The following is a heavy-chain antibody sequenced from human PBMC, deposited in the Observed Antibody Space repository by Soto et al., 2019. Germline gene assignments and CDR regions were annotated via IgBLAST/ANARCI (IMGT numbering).Heavy chain of an antibody. CDR2: ISGSGGST. Sequence: GGSLRLSCAASGFTFSSYAMSWVRQAPGKGLEWVSAISGSGGSTYYADSVKGRFTISRDSSKNTLYLQMDSLRAEDTAVYYCAKGHVVVAAVNWFDPWGQGTLVTVSS. V-gene: IGHV3-23*01. CDR1: GFTFSSYA. D-gene: IGHD2-15*01. J-gene: IGHJ5*02. CDR3: AKGHVVVAAVNWFDP.